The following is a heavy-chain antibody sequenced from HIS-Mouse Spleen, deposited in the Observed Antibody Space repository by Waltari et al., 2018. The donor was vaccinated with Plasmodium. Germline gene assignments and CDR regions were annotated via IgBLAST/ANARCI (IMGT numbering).Heavy chain of an antibody. J-gene: IGHJ4*02. CDR2: LDWDDDK. Sequence: QVTLRESGPALVKPTQTLTLTCTFSGFSLSTSGMCVSWIRQPPGKALEWLVRLDWDDDKYYRKSLKARLTIPKDTSKNQVVLTMTNMDPVDTATYYCARIRLRGTRIVGDYFDYWGQGTLVTVSS. CDR3: ARIRLRGTRIVGDYFDY. CDR1: GFSLSTSGMC. D-gene: IGHD3-22*01. V-gene: IGHV2-70*15.